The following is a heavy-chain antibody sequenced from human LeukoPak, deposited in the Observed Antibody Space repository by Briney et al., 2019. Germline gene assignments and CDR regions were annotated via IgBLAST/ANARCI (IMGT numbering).Heavy chain of an antibody. Sequence: SETLSPTCAVSGGSISSSNWWSWIRQPPGKGLEWIGYIYYSGDTNYNPSLKSRVTVSVDTSKNQFSLKLTSVTAADTAVYYCVRGPYGSGISNWFDPWGQGTQVIVSS. J-gene: IGHJ5*02. D-gene: IGHD3-10*01. CDR3: VRGPYGSGISNWFDP. CDR2: IYYSGDT. V-gene: IGHV4-4*02. CDR1: GGSISSSNW.